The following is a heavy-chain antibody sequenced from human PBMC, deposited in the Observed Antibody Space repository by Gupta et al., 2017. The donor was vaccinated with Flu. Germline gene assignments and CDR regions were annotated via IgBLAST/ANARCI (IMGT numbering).Heavy chain of an antibody. CDR3: AALVGDYYGSGSYYNENY. V-gene: IGHV3-7*01. CDR2: IKQDGSEK. CDR1: GFTFSSYW. J-gene: IGHJ4*02. D-gene: IGHD3-10*01. Sequence: EVQLVESGGGLVQPGGSLRLSCAASGFTFSSYWMSWVRQAPGKGLEWVANIKQDGSEKYYVDSVKGRFTISRDNAKNSLYLQMNSLRAEDTAVYYCAALVGDYYGSGSYYNENYWGQGTLVTVSS.